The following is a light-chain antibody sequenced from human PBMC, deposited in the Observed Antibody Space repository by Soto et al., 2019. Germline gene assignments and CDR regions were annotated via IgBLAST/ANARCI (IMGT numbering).Light chain of an antibody. CDR3: DSYTSSRAYV. J-gene: IGLJ1*01. V-gene: IGLV2-14*01. Sequence: QSVLTQPDSVSGSPGQSVTISCTGTSSDVGGYNCVSWYQQLSGKAPKLIIHEVSYRPSGVSNRFSGSNSGNTASLTISGLQAEDEADYYCDSYTSSRAYVFGIGTKLTVL. CDR1: SSDVGGYNC. CDR2: EVS.